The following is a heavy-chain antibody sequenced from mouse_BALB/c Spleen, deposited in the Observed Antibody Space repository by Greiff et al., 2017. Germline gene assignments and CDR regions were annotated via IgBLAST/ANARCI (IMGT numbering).Heavy chain of an antibody. V-gene: IGHV3-2*02. CDR2: ISYSGST. CDR3: ARRIYDYGSDYYAMDY. J-gene: IGHJ4*01. D-gene: IGHD2-4*01. Sequence: VQLKESGPGLVKPSQSLSLTCTVTGYSITSDYAWNWIRQFPGNKLEWMGYISYSGSTSYNPSLKSRISITRDTSKNQFFLQLNSVTTEDTATYYCARRIYDYGSDYYAMDYWGQGTSVTVSS. CDR1: GYSITSDYA.